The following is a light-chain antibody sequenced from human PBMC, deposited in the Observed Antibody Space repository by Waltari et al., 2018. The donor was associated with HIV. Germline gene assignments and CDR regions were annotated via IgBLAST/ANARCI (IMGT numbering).Light chain of an antibody. Sequence: DIQMTQSPSTLSASIGDRVTITCRASQNINSWLAWYQQKQGKAPKLLIYKTSSLESGVPSRFSGSRAGTEFTLTISSLQPDDFATYYCQQYNTFSTFGQGTKVEIK. CDR3: QQYNTFST. CDR2: KTS. CDR1: QNINSW. V-gene: IGKV1-5*03. J-gene: IGKJ1*01.